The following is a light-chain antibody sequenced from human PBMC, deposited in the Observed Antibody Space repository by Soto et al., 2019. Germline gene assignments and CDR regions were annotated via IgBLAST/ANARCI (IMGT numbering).Light chain of an antibody. Sequence: EIVLTQSPATLSLSPGERATLSFRASQSVSSSLAWYQQKPGQAPRLLISDTSNRATGIPARFSGSGSGTDFTLTISSLEPEDFAVYYCQQRSNWRITFGQGTRLE. J-gene: IGKJ5*01. CDR2: DTS. V-gene: IGKV3-11*01. CDR3: QQRSNWRIT. CDR1: QSVSSS.